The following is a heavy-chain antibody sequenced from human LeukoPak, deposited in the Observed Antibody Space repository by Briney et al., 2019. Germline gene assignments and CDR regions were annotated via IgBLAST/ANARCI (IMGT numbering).Heavy chain of an antibody. CDR2: INPNSGGT. CDR3: ARVDELSHCSSTSCYDWLYP. J-gene: IGHJ5*02. D-gene: IGHD2-2*01. Sequence: GASVKVSCKASVYTFTGYYIHWVRQAPGQGLEWMGWINPNSGGTNYAQKFQGRVTMTRDTSISTAYMELSRLTSDDTAVYYCARVDELSHCSSTSCYDWLYPWGQGTLVTVSS. CDR1: VYTFTGYY. V-gene: IGHV1-2*02.